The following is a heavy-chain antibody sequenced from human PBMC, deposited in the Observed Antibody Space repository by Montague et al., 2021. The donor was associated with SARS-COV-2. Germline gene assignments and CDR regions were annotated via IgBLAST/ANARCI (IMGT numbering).Heavy chain of an antibody. CDR3: APREWELGAFGI. Sequence: SLRLSCAASGFTFSSYEMNWVRQAPGKGLEWVSYISSSGSTIYYADSVKGRSTISRDNAKNSLYLQMNSLRAEDTAVYYCAPREWELGAFGIWGQGTMVTVSS. J-gene: IGHJ3*02. CDR2: ISSSGSTI. CDR1: GFTFSSYE. D-gene: IGHD1-26*01. V-gene: IGHV3-48*03.